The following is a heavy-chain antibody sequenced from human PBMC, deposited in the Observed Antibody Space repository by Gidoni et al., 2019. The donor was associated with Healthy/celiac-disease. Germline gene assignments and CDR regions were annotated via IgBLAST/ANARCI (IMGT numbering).Heavy chain of an antibody. D-gene: IGHD1-26*01. Sequence: EVQLVESGGGLVQPGGSLRLSCAASGFTFSSYEMNWVRQAPGKGLEWVSYISSSGSTIYYADSVKGRFTISRENAKNSLYLQMNSLRAEDTAVYYCARVGTYSGSDQAFDIWGQGTMVTVSS. CDR2: ISSSGSTI. CDR1: GFTFSSYE. J-gene: IGHJ3*02. CDR3: ARVGTYSGSDQAFDI. V-gene: IGHV3-48*03.